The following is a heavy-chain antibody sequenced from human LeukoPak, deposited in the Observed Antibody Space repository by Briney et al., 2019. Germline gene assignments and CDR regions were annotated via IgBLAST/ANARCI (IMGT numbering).Heavy chain of an antibody. D-gene: IGHD4-17*01. J-gene: IGHJ4*02. V-gene: IGHV3-23*01. CDR1: GLTFSSYA. Sequence: GGTLRLSCEASGLTFSSYAFNWVRQAPGKGLEWVSAIDNSGFTTYYADSVRGRFTISRDNVKNTLYLQMNSLRAEDTAVYYCAKVSTVTSNFDYWGQGTLVTVSS. CDR2: IDNSGFTT. CDR3: AKVSTVTSNFDY.